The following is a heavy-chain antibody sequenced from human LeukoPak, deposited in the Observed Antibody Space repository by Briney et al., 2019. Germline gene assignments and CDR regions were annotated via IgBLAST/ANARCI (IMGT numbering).Heavy chain of an antibody. CDR2: IYYSGST. D-gene: IGHD1-1*01. CDR3: AGAVQLERPPPLIGYYYMDV. Sequence: SETLSLTCAVSGGSISSYYWSWIRQPPGKGLEWVGYIYYSGSTNYNPSLKSRVTLSIHTSKNHFSLKLSSVTAADTAVYYCAGAVQLERPPPLIGYYYMDVWGKGTTVTVSS. J-gene: IGHJ6*03. V-gene: IGHV4-59*01. CDR1: GGSISSYY.